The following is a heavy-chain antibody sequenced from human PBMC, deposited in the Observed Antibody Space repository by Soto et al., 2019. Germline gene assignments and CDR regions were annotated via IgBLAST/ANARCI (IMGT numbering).Heavy chain of an antibody. CDR2: IKSKTYGGTT. CDR1: GFTFSNVR. Sequence: PXGSLILSCEASGFTFSNVRMSWVRQAPGKGLEWVGRIKSKTYGGTTDYATPVKGRFTISRDDSKNTLYLQMNSLKTEDTGVYYCTTDVQWLVLDYWGRGTLVTVSS. J-gene: IGHJ4*02. CDR3: TTDVQWLVLDY. V-gene: IGHV3-15*01. D-gene: IGHD6-19*01.